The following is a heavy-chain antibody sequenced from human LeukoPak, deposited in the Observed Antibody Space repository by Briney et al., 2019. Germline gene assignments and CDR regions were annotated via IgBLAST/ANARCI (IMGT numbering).Heavy chain of an antibody. J-gene: IGHJ4*02. CDR3: ARDKVDYGDRSGFDY. CDR1: GGSTSSGGYY. D-gene: IGHD4-17*01. Sequence: SETLSLTCTVSGGSTSSGGYYWSWLRQHPGKGLEWIGYIYYNGNTYYNPSLKSRVTISVDTSKNQFSLKLSSVTAADTAVYYCARDKVDYGDRSGFDYWGQGTLVTVSS. CDR2: IYYNGNT. V-gene: IGHV4-31*03.